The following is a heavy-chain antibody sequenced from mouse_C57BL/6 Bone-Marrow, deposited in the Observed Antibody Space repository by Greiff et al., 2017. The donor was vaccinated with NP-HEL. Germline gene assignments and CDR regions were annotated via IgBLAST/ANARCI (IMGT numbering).Heavy chain of an antibody. CDR3: VRHDSSGYAMDY. CDR1: GFSFNTYA. CDR2: IRSKSNNYAT. V-gene: IGHV10-1*01. D-gene: IGHD3-2*02. J-gene: IGHJ4*01. Sequence: EVKVVESGGGLVQPKGSLKLSCAASGFSFNTYAMNWVRQAPGKGLEWVARIRSKSNNYATYYADSVKDRFTISRDDSESMLYLQMNNLKTEDTAMDYCVRHDSSGYAMDYWGQGTSVTVSS.